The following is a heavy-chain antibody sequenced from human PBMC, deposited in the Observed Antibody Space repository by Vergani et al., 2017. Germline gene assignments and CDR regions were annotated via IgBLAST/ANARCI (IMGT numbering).Heavy chain of an antibody. CDR3: ARGVPAVISPYWYFDL. CDR2: INPSGGST. J-gene: IGHJ2*01. Sequence: QVQLVQSGAEVKKPGASVKVSCKASGYTFTSYYMHWVRQAPGQGLEWMGIINPSGGSTNYAQKFQGRVTMTRDTSTRTVYMELSSLISEDTALYYCARGVPAVISPYWYFDLWGRGTLVTVSS. CDR1: GYTFTSYY. D-gene: IGHD2-2*01. V-gene: IGHV1-46*01.